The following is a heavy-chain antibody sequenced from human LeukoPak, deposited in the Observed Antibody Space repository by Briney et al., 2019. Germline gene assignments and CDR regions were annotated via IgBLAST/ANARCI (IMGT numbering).Heavy chain of an antibody. V-gene: IGHV4-38-2*02. J-gene: IGHJ4*02. CDR1: GYSISSGYY. CDR2: IYHSGST. D-gene: IGHD3-3*02. Sequence: SETLSLTCTVSGYSISSGYYWGWIRQPPGKGLEWIGSIYHSGSTYYNPSLKSRVTISVDTSKNQFSLKLSSVTAADTAVYYCARSILTLGYCFDYWGQGTLVTVSS. CDR3: ARSILTLGYCFDY.